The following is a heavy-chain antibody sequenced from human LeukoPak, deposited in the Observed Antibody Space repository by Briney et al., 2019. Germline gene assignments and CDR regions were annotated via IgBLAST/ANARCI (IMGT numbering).Heavy chain of an antibody. J-gene: IGHJ4*02. D-gene: IGHD3-22*01. CDR3: ARQLWARDSSGNYYYYFDY. CDR1: GASITSSSYY. CDR2: CFYSGST. Sequence: SETLSLTCTVSGASITSSSYYWGWIRQPPGKGLEWIGSCFYSGSTYYNPSLKTRVTISVDTSTKQFSLKLISVTAADTAVYYCARQLWARDSSGNYYYYFDYWGQGTLVTVSS. V-gene: IGHV4-39*01.